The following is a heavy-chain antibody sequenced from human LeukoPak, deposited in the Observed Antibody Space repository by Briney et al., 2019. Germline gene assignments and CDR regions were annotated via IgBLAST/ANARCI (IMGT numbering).Heavy chain of an antibody. Sequence: ASVKVSCKASGYTFTGYYMHWVRQAPGQGLEWMGWMNPNSGNTGYAQKFQGRVTITRNTSISTAYMELSSLRSEDTAVYYCARGGYNWNDGLFDPWGQGTLVTVSS. CDR3: ARGGYNWNDGLFDP. J-gene: IGHJ5*02. D-gene: IGHD1-20*01. CDR2: MNPNSGNT. V-gene: IGHV1-8*03. CDR1: GYTFTGYY.